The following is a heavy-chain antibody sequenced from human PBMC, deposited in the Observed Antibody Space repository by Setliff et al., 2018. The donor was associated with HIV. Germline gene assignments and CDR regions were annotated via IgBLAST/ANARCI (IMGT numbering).Heavy chain of an antibody. V-gene: IGHV3-9*01. CDR1: GFTFDDYA. Sequence: PGGSLRLSCAASGFTFDDYAMHWVRQAPGKGLEWVSGISWNSGSIGYADSVKGRFTISRDNAKNSLYLQMNSLRAEDTAVYYCARGPLSSSWYNWFDPWGQGTLVTVSS. J-gene: IGHJ5*02. CDR3: ARGPLSSSWYNWFDP. D-gene: IGHD6-13*01. CDR2: ISWNSGSI.